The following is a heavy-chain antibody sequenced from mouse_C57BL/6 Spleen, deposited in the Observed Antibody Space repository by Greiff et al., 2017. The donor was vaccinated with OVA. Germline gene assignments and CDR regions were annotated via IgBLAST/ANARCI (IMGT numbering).Heavy chain of an antibody. CDR3: ARERDYYDYGGDYYYAMDY. V-gene: IGHV5-4*01. J-gene: IGHJ4*01. CDR1: GFTFSSYA. Sequence: EVHLVESGGGLVKPGGSLKLSCAASGFTFSSYAMSWVRQTPEKRLEWVATISDGGSYTYYPDNVKGRFTISRDNAKNNLYLQMSHLKSEDTAMYYCARERDYYDYGGDYYYAMDYWGQGTSVTVSS. D-gene: IGHD2-4*01. CDR2: ISDGGSYT.